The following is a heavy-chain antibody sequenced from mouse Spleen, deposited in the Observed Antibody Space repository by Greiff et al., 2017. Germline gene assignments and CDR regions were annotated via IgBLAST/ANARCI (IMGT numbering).Heavy chain of an antibody. J-gene: IGHJ3*01. Sequence: QVQLKQPGAELVRPGTSVKLSCKASGYTFTSYWMHWVKQRPGQGLEWIGVIDPSDSYTNYNQKFKGKATLTVDTSSSTAYMQLSSLTSEDSAVYYCARGDYRYDWFAYWGQGTLVTVSA. CDR3: ARGDYRYDWFAY. V-gene: IGHV1-59*01. CDR1: GYTFTSYW. CDR2: IDPSDSYT. D-gene: IGHD2-14*01.